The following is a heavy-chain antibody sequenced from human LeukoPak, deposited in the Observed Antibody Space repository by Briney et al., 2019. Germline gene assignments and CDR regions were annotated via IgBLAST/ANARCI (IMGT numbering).Heavy chain of an antibody. CDR3: ARNDLDP. V-gene: IGHV3-74*01. J-gene: IGHJ5*02. Sequence: GGSLRLSCAASGFTFSFYWIHWVRQAPGKGLVWVSLINPDGSSTSYADSVKGRFTISRDNSKNTLYLQMNSLRAEDTAVYYCARNDLDPWGQGTLVTVSS. CDR1: GFTFSFYW. CDR2: INPDGSST.